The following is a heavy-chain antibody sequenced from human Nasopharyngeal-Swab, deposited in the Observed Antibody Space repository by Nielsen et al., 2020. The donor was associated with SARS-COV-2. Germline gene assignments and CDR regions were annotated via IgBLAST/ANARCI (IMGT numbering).Heavy chain of an antibody. J-gene: IGHJ3*02. CDR1: GFTFSSYS. D-gene: IGHD1-26*01. CDR3: ARPYSGSYYGAFDI. Sequence: GESLKISCAASGFTFSSYSMNWVRQAPGKGLEWVSYISSSSSTIYYADSVKGRFTISRDNAKNSLYLQMNSLRAEDTAVYYCARPYSGSYYGAFDIWGQGTMVTVSS. V-gene: IGHV3-48*04. CDR2: ISSSSSTI.